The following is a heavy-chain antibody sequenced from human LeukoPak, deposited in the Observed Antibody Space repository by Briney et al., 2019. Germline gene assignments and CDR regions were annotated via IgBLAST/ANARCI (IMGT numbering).Heavy chain of an antibody. CDR3: AREGYCSTTSCAYGMDV. J-gene: IGHJ6*02. Sequence: GGSLRLSCAASGFTFGDYGMSWVRQLPGKGLEWVSGINCNGGSTGYADSVKGRFTISRDNAENSPYLQMNSLRAEDTAFYYCAREGYCSTTSCAYGMDVWGQGTTVTVSS. CDR2: INCNGGST. D-gene: IGHD2-2*01. CDR1: GFTFGDYG. V-gene: IGHV3-20*04.